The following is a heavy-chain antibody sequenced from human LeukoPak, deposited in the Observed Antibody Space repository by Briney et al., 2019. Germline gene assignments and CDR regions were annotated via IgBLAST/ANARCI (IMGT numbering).Heavy chain of an antibody. D-gene: IGHD6-19*01. CDR1: GFTFSSYA. V-gene: IGHV3-30-3*01. Sequence: GGSLRLSCAASGFTFSSYAMHWVRQAPGKGLEWVAVISYDGSNKYYADSVKGRFTISRDNSKNTLYLQMNSLRAEDTAVYYCARGRYSSGWYLRVFLYWGQGTLVTVSS. J-gene: IGHJ4*02. CDR3: ARGRYSSGWYLRVFLY. CDR2: ISYDGSNK.